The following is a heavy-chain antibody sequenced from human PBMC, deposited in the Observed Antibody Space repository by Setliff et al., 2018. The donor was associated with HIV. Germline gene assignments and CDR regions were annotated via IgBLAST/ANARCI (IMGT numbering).Heavy chain of an antibody. CDR2: FLPMLGIS. Sequence: VASVKVSCKASGGTISNSGISWVRQAPGQGLEWMGGFLPMLGISNYAQKFQGRVTITADESTSTVYMELSSLRSEDTAVYYCARVVITFGDIIVTPGAFDIWGPGTKVTVSS. CDR3: ARVVITFGDIIVTPGAFDI. D-gene: IGHD3-16*02. CDR1: GGTISNSG. V-gene: IGHV1-69*10. J-gene: IGHJ3*02.